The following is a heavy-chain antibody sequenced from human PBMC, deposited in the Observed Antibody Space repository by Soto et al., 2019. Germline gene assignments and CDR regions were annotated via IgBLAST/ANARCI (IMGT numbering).Heavy chain of an antibody. CDR1: GYTFNRYG. D-gene: IGHD6-6*01. CDR2: ISTYNDKT. J-gene: IGHJ3*02. CDR3: ARAGSIDDAFDI. Sequence: QVQLVQSGTEVKKPGASVKVSCKASGYTFNRYGISWVRQAPGKGLEWMAWISTYNDKTNYTQKFQGRVIMTTGTSPTTTYMELRSLRSDATAVYYCARAGSIDDAFDIWGQGTMVTVSS. V-gene: IGHV1-18*01.